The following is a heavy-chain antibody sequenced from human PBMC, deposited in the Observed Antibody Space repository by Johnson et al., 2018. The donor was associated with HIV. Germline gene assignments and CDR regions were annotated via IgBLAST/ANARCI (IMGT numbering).Heavy chain of an antibody. Sequence: QVQLVESGGGVVQPGRSLRLSCAASGFTFSSYGMHWVRQAPGKGLEWVAVISYDGSNKYYADSVKGRFTISRDNSKNTLYLQMNSRRAEDTAVYYCAKGSRYTYDYDDAHLRHAFDIWGQGTVVTVSS. CDR3: AKGSRYTYDYDDAHLRHAFDI. J-gene: IGHJ3*02. D-gene: IGHD3-22*01. CDR2: ISYDGSNK. CDR1: GFTFSSYG. V-gene: IGHV3-30*18.